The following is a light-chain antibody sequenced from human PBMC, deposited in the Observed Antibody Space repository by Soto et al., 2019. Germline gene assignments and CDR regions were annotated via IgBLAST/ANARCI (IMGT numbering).Light chain of an antibody. CDR2: EGS. CDR1: SRDVGSYNL. Sequence: QSALTQPASVSGSPGQSITISCTGTSRDVGSYNLVSWYQQHPGKAPKLIIYEGSKRPSGVFDRFSGYKSDNTASLTISGLQAEDEADYYCCSYAGISAVMVFGGGTKVTVL. CDR3: CSYAGISAVMV. J-gene: IGLJ2*01. V-gene: IGLV2-23*01.